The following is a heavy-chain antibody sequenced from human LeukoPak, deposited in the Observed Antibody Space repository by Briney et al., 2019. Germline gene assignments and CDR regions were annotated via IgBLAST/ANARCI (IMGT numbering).Heavy chain of an antibody. Sequence: PGGSLRLSCAASGFTFSSYWMSWVRQAPGKGLEWVANIKQDGSEKYYVDSVKGRFTISRDNAKNSLYLQMNSLRAEDTAVYYCAKAWFGESSPSDYWGQGTLVTVSS. CDR3: AKAWFGESSPSDY. J-gene: IGHJ4*02. D-gene: IGHD3-10*01. CDR1: GFTFSSYW. CDR2: IKQDGSEK. V-gene: IGHV3-7*01.